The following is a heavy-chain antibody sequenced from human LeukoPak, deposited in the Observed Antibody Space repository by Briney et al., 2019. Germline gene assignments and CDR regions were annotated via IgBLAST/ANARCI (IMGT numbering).Heavy chain of an antibody. V-gene: IGHV1-69*05. CDR1: GGTFSSYA. Sequence: SVKVSCKASGGTFSSYAISWVRQAPGQGLEWMGGIIPIFGTANYAQKFQGRVTITTDESTSTAYMELSSLRSEATAVYYCARVVYYGSGSYTNWFDPWGQGTLVTVSS. D-gene: IGHD3-10*01. CDR2: IIPIFGTA. J-gene: IGHJ5*02. CDR3: ARVVYYGSGSYTNWFDP.